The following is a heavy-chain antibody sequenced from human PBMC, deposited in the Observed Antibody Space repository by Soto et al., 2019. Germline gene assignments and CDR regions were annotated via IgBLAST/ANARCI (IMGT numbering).Heavy chain of an antibody. D-gene: IGHD5-12*01. CDR1: GGSISSGGYY. Sequence: SETLSLTCTVSGGSISSGGYYWSWIRQHPGKGLEWIGYIYYSGSTYYNPSLKSRVTISVDTSKNQFSLKLSSVTAADTAVYYCASSGGYDYANHYYSYYMDVWGKGTTVTVSS. CDR2: IYYSGST. V-gene: IGHV4-31*03. CDR3: ASSGGYDYANHYYSYYMDV. J-gene: IGHJ6*03.